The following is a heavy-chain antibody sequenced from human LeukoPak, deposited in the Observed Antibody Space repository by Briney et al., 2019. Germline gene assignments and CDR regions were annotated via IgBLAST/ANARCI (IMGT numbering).Heavy chain of an antibody. CDR3: ARHAPSYFDY. V-gene: IGHV4-39*01. Sequence: SETLSLTCTVSGVSISSSSYYWGWIRQPPGKGLEWIGSIYYSGSTYYNPSLKSRVTISVDTSKNQFSLKLSSVTAADTAVYYFARHAPSYFDYWGQGTLVTVSS. J-gene: IGHJ4*02. CDR1: GVSISSSSYY. CDR2: IYYSGST.